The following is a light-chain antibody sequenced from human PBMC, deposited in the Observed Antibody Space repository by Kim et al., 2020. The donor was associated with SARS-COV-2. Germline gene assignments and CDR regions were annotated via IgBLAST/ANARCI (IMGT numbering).Light chain of an antibody. V-gene: IGKV3-20*01. CDR3: QQYSGLPLT. Sequence: EIVLTQFPGTLSLSPGERATISCRASRSLSSGYLAWYQQKVGQAPRLLIYGASTRATGIPDRFSGSGTGTGFSLTISRLEAEDFAVYYCQQYSGLPLTFGGGTKLEI. CDR2: GAS. J-gene: IGKJ4*01. CDR1: RSLSSGY.